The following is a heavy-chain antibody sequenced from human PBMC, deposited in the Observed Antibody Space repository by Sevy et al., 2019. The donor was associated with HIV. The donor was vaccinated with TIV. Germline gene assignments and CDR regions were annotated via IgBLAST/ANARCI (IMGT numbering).Heavy chain of an antibody. CDR3: ASEYCSRGSCFFDY. J-gene: IGHJ4*02. V-gene: IGHV3-53*01. D-gene: IGHD2-15*01. CDR1: GFDIRSNY. CDR2: IYAGGTA. Sequence: GGSLRLSCVVSGFDIRSNYMSWVRQAPGKGLEWVSHIYAGGTAYYADSVKGRFTFSRDDSKNTVSLQMRSLRAEDSAVYYCASEYCSRGSCFFDYWGQGIQVTVSS.